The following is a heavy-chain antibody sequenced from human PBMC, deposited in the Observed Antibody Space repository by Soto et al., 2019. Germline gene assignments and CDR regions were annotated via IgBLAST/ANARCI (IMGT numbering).Heavy chain of an antibody. V-gene: IGHV3-33*01. Sequence: PGGSLRLSCAASGFSFSSYTMHWVRQAPGKGLEWLALIWFDGSNKYYADSVKDRFTISRDNSQNTLYLQMNSLRAEDTAVYYCARDLGYNYGHPFDYWGQGTLVTVSS. CDR3: ARDLGYNYGHPFDY. CDR2: IWFDGSNK. D-gene: IGHD5-18*01. CDR1: GFSFSSYT. J-gene: IGHJ4*02.